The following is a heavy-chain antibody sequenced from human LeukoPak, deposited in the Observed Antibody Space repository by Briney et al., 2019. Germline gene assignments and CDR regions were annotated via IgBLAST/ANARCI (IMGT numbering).Heavy chain of an antibody. CDR3: ARWRHYGSLFDY. J-gene: IGHJ4*02. CDR2: MNPNSGNT. Sequence: ASVKVSCKASGYTFTSYGINWVRQAPGQGLEWMGWMNPNSGNTGYAQKFQGRVTMTRNTSISTAYMELSSLRSEDTAVYYCARWRHYGSLFDYWGQGTLVTVSS. CDR1: GYTFTSYG. D-gene: IGHD3-10*01. V-gene: IGHV1-8*01.